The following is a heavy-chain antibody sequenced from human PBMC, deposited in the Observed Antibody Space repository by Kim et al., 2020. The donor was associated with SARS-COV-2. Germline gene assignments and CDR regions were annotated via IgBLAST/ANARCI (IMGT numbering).Heavy chain of an antibody. CDR3: ARTRGGWYYGGQNYYYYYG. J-gene: IGHJ6*01. D-gene: IGHD6-19*01. CDR1: GGSISSYY. Sequence: SETLSLTCTVSGGSISSYYWSWIRQPPGKGLEWIGYIYNSGSTNYNPSLKSRVTISVDTSKNQFSLKLSSVTAADTAVSYCARTRGGWYYGGQNYYYYYG. CDR2: IYNSGST. V-gene: IGHV4-59*13.